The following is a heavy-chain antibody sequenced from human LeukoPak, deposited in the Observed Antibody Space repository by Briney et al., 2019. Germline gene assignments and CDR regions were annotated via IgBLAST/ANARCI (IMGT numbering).Heavy chain of an antibody. V-gene: IGHV4-59*08. CDR1: GGSIGNYF. Sequence: SETLSLTCTVSGGSIGNYFWSWIRQPPGKGLEWIGYIYYTGSTNYNPSLKSRVTMSVATSNNQFSLRLSSVTAADTAIYYCARHSGASPHYFDYWGQGALVTVSS. J-gene: IGHJ4*02. D-gene: IGHD1-26*01. CDR3: ARHSGASPHYFDY. CDR2: IYYTGST.